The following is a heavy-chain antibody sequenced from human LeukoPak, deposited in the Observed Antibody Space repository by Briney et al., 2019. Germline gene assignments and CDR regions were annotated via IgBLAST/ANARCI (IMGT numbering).Heavy chain of an antibody. CDR2: IYYSGNT. CDR1: GGSINSSSYY. Sequence: SETLSLTCTVSGGSINSSSYYWGWIRQPPGKGLEWIGSIYYSGNTYYNPSLKSRVTISLDTSKNQFSLKLTSVTAADTAVYCCARVDSPGVGNWFDPWGQGTLVTVSS. J-gene: IGHJ5*02. CDR3: ARVDSPGVGNWFDP. V-gene: IGHV4-39*07. D-gene: IGHD3-3*01.